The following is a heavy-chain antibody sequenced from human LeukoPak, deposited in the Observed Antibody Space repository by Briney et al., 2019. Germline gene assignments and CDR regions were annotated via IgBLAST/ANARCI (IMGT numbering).Heavy chain of an antibody. J-gene: IGHJ4*02. V-gene: IGHV1-18*01. Sequence: GASVKVSRKASGYTFTSYVISWVRQAPGQEREWMGWLSAYNGNTNYAQKLQGRVTMTTDTSTSTAYMELRSLRSDETAVYYCARVKMGYDSSGYYYYFDYWGQGTLVTVSS. D-gene: IGHD3-22*01. CDR3: ARVKMGYDSSGYYYYFDY. CDR2: LSAYNGNT. CDR1: GYTFTSYV.